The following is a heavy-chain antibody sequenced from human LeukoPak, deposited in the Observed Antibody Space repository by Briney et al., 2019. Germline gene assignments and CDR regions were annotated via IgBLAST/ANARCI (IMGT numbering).Heavy chain of an antibody. CDR2: INLNSGGT. CDR1: GYTFTGYY. Sequence: ASVKVSCKASGYTFTGYYMHWVRQAPGQGLEWMGWINLNSGGTNSAQKFQGRVTMTRDTSITTAYMELSRLRSDDTAVYYCARDRSTVTTTYFDYWGQGTLVTVSS. D-gene: IGHD4-11*01. V-gene: IGHV1-2*02. J-gene: IGHJ4*02. CDR3: ARDRSTVTTTYFDY.